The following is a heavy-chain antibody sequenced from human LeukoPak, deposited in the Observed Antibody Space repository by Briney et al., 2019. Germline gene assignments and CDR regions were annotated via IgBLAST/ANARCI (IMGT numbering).Heavy chain of an antibody. CDR1: GYTFTGYY. V-gene: IGHV1-2*02. CDR2: INPNSGGT. Sequence: ASVKVSCKASGYTFTGYYMHWVRQAPGQGLEWMGWINPNSGGTNYAQKFQGRVTMTRETSISTAYMELSRLRSDDTAVYYCASAPYSSGWYRFDYWGQGTLVTVSS. D-gene: IGHD6-19*01. J-gene: IGHJ4*02. CDR3: ASAPYSSGWYRFDY.